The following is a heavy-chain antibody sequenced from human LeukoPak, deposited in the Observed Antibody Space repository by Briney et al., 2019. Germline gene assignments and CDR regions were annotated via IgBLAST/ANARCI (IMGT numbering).Heavy chain of an antibody. CDR1: GFTFSSYA. D-gene: IGHD2/OR15-2a*01. V-gene: IGHV3-23*01. CDR2: ISGSGGST. Sequence: GGSQRLSCVASGFTFSSYAMSWVRQAPGKGLEWVTTISGSGGSTYYADSVKGRFTISRDNSKNTLYVQMNSLRAEDTAVYYCAKDLSSSFYGYFDYWGQGTLVTVSS. J-gene: IGHJ4*02. CDR3: AKDLSSSFYGYFDY.